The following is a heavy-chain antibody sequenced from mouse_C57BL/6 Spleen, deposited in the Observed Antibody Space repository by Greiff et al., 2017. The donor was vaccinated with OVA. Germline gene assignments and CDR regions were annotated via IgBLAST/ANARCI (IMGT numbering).Heavy chain of an antibody. CDR3: ARKRDGNYVFDY. Sequence: QVQLQQSGAELARPGASVKMSCKASGYTFTSYTMHWVQQRPGQGLEWIGYINPSSGYTKYNQKFKDKATLTADKSSSTAYMQLSSLTSEDSAVYYCARKRDGNYVFDYWGQGTTLTVSS. CDR2: INPSSGYT. CDR1: GYTFTSYT. J-gene: IGHJ2*01. V-gene: IGHV1-4*01. D-gene: IGHD2-1*01.